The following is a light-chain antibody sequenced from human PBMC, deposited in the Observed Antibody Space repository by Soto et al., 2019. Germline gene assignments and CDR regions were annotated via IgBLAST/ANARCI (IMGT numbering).Light chain of an antibody. CDR1: QVITNY. J-gene: IGKJ2*01. Sequence: DIQLTQSASSLSASVGDRVTITCQASQVITNYLNWYQQKPGKAPKLLIYDISTLEIGVPSRFGGSGSGTHFTFTITGLQPEDIATYYCQQYENLPYTFGHGTKLEI. CDR2: DIS. V-gene: IGKV1-33*01. CDR3: QQYENLPYT.